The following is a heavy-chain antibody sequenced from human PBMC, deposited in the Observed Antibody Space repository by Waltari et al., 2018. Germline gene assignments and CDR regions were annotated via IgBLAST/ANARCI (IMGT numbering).Heavy chain of an antibody. Sequence: EVQLVESGGGLVKPGGSLRLSCAASGFTFSSYSMNWVRQAPGKGLGWVSSISSSSSYIYYADSVKGRFTISRDNAKNSLYLQMNSLRAEDTAVYYCARDLTAVAGTDYWGQGTLVTVSS. CDR1: GFTFSSYS. J-gene: IGHJ4*02. D-gene: IGHD6-19*01. V-gene: IGHV3-21*01. CDR2: ISSSSSYI. CDR3: ARDLTAVAGTDY.